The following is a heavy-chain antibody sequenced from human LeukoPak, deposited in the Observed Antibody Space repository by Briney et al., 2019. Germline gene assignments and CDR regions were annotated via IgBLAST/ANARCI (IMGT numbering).Heavy chain of an antibody. CDR3: ARDKGYGDYADWFDP. Sequence: SETLSLTCTVSGGSISSYYWSWIRQPPGKGREWIGYIYYSGSTNHNPSLKSRVTISVDTSKNQFSLKLSSVTAADTAVYYCARDKGYGDYADWFDPWGQGTLVTVSS. V-gene: IGHV4-59*01. J-gene: IGHJ5*02. CDR2: IYYSGST. CDR1: GGSISSYY. D-gene: IGHD4-17*01.